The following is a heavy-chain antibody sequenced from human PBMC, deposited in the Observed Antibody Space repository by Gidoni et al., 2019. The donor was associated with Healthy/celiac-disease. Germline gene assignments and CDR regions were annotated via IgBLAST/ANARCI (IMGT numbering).Heavy chain of an antibody. CDR3: AKDLGVPAIYGMDV. J-gene: IGHJ6*02. Sequence: QVQRVESGGGVVQPGRSLRLSCAASGFTFSSYCMHWVRQAPGKGLECVAVISYDGRNKYYADSVKGRFTISRDNSKNTLYLQMNSLRAEDTAVYYCAKDLGVPAIYGMDVWGQGTTVTVSS. V-gene: IGHV3-30*18. CDR2: ISYDGRNK. D-gene: IGHD2-2*01. CDR1: GFTFSSYC.